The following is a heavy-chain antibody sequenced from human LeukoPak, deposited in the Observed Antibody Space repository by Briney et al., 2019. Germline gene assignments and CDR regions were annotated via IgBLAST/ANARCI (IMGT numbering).Heavy chain of an antibody. CDR2: IYTSGSN. D-gene: IGHD3-3*01. CDR3: AGVSRFLEWPDY. CDR1: GGSIISYY. Sequence: SETLSLTCTVSGGSIISYYWSWLRQPAGKGLEWIGRIYTSGSNNYNPSLTSRVTMSIDTSKNQFSLKLTSVTAADTAVYYCAGVSRFLEWPDYWGQGTLVTVSS. J-gene: IGHJ4*02. V-gene: IGHV4-4*07.